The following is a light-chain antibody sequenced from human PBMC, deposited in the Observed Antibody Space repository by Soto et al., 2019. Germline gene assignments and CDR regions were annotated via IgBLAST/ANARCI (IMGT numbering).Light chain of an antibody. J-gene: IGKJ5*01. Sequence: EIVLTQSPGTLSLSPGERATLSCRASQSVSRSYLAWYQQKPGQAPRLLIYGASSRATGIPDRFSGSGSGTDFTLTISRLEPADFAVYFCHHYGTSPTFGQGTRLEIK. CDR3: HHYGTSPT. CDR1: QSVSRSY. V-gene: IGKV3-20*01. CDR2: GAS.